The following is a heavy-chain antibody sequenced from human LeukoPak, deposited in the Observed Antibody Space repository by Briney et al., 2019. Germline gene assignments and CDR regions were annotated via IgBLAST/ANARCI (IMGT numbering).Heavy chain of an antibody. Sequence: GASVKVSCKTSGYTFISYGISWVRQAPGQGLEWMGWISGYNGNTKYAQKLQGRVTMTTDTSTSTAYMELRSLRSDDTAVYYCARAAGYCSGGSCRTYYYYGMDVWGQGTTVTVSS. CDR2: ISGYNGNT. D-gene: IGHD2-15*01. CDR1: GYTFISYG. J-gene: IGHJ6*02. V-gene: IGHV1-18*01. CDR3: ARAAGYCSGGSCRTYYYYGMDV.